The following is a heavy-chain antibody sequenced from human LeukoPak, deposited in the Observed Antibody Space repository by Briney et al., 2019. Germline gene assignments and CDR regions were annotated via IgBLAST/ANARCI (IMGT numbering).Heavy chain of an antibody. CDR1: GFTFSSSA. CDR3: AKPFQWLSPFDY. J-gene: IGHJ4*02. CDR2: ISASGGST. D-gene: IGHD6-19*01. Sequence: PGGSLRLSCAASGFTFSSSAMSWVRQVPGKGLEWVSGISASGGSTSYADSVRGRFTISRDNSKNTLYLQMNNLKAEDTAVYYCAKPFQWLSPFDYWGQGTLVTVSS. V-gene: IGHV3-23*01.